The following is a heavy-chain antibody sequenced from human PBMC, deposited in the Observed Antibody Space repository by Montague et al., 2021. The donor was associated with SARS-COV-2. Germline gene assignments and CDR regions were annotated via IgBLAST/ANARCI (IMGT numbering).Heavy chain of an antibody. CDR3: PRAWQPLIHEGLGWFDP. Sequence: SETLSLTCTVSRDSVSSGSYYRSWIRQPPGKGLEWIAYIHNTGNTKYNPSLSGRVTTSIDTSKNQFSLKMSSVTAADTAVYYCPRAWQPLIHEGLGWFDPGGQGTLVTVSP. CDR2: IHNTGNT. CDR1: RDSVSSGSYY. J-gene: IGHJ5*02. V-gene: IGHV4-61*01. D-gene: IGHD6-13*01.